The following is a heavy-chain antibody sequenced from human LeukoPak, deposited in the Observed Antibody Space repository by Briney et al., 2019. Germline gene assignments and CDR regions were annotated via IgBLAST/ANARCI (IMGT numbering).Heavy chain of an antibody. CDR3: AKVGHGYSSIPLLDY. V-gene: IGHV3-23*01. CDR2: ISGSGGST. D-gene: IGHD6-13*01. J-gene: IGHJ4*02. CDR1: GFTFSSYA. Sequence: GGSLRLSCAASGFTFSSYAMSWVRQAPGKGLEWVSAISGSGGSTYYADSVTGRFTISRDNSKNTLYLQMNSLRAEDTAVYYCAKVGHGYSSIPLLDYWGQGTLVTVSS.